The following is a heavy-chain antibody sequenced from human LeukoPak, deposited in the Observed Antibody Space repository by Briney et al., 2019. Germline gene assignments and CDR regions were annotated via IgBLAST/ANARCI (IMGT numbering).Heavy chain of an antibody. Sequence: SETLSLTCAVYGGSFSGYYWSWIRQPPGKGLEWIGEIDHSGSTNYNPSLKSRVTMSVDTSKNQFSLKLSSVTAADTAVYYCARPVGFGELSYFDYWGQGTLVTVSS. J-gene: IGHJ4*02. CDR3: ARPVGFGELSYFDY. V-gene: IGHV4-34*01. CDR2: IDHSGST. CDR1: GGSFSGYY. D-gene: IGHD3-10*01.